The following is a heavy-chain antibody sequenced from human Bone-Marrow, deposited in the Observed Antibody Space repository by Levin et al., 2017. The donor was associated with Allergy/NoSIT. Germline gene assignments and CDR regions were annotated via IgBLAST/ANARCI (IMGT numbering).Heavy chain of an antibody. D-gene: IGHD6-25*01. V-gene: IGHV3-72*01. Sequence: PGGSLRLSCAASGFIFSDHYMVWVRQAPGKGLEWIALSRNKDNGYTAEYAASVKGRFTISRDDSQISVYLQMNSLKTEDTAIYYCARGRHYFDSWGQGTLVTVSS. CDR1: GFIFSDHY. J-gene: IGHJ4*02. CDR3: ARGRHYFDS. CDR2: SRNKDNGYTA.